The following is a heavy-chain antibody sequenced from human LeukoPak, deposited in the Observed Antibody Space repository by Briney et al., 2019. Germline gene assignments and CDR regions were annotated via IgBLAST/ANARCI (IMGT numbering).Heavy chain of an antibody. Sequence: PSETLSLTCTVSGYSISSGYYWGWIQQPPGKGLEWIGSIYHGGSTYYNPSLKSRVTISIDTPKNQFSLKLSSVTAADTAVYYCARGPASGSPVGYWGQGTLVTVSS. J-gene: IGHJ4*02. CDR1: GYSISSGYY. V-gene: IGHV4-38-2*02. CDR3: ARGPASGSPVGY. D-gene: IGHD1-26*01. CDR2: IYHGGST.